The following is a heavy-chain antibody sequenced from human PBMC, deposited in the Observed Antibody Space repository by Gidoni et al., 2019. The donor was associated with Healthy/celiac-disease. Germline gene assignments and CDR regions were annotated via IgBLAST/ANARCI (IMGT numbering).Heavy chain of an antibody. J-gene: IGHJ2*01. CDR1: GFTVSSYS. Sequence: EVQLVESGGGLVQPGGSLRLSCAASGFTVSSYSMNWVRQAPGKGLEWVSYISSSSSTIYYAYSVKGRFTISRDNAKNSLYLQMNSLGDEDTAVYYCARDRRDGPGVDRYFDLWGRGTLVTVSS. CDR3: ARDRRDGPGVDRYFDL. D-gene: IGHD2-15*01. V-gene: IGHV3-48*02. CDR2: ISSSSSTI.